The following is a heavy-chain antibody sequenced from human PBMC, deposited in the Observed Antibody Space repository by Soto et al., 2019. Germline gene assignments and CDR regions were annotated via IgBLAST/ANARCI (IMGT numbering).Heavy chain of an antibody. D-gene: IGHD2-21*02. CDR1: GFSLSTSGMC. Sequence: GPTLVNPTQPLTLTCTFSGFSLSTSGMCVSWIRQPPGKALQWLARIDWDDDKYYITSLKTRLTISKDTSKNQVVLTMTNMDPVDTATYYCARTRSVTGINTFDIWGQGTMVTVSS. CDR2: IDWDDDK. J-gene: IGHJ3*02. CDR3: ARTRSVTGINTFDI. V-gene: IGHV2-70*11.